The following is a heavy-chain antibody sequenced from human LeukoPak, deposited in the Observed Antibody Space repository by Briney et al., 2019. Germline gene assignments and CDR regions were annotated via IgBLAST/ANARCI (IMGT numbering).Heavy chain of an antibody. Sequence: ASVKVSCKASGYTFTGYYMHWVRQAPGQGLEWMGWINPNSGGTNYAQKFQGRVTITTDESTTTAYMELSNLRSEDTAVYYCARGLLDTYASDYWGQGTLVTVSS. D-gene: IGHD2-2*01. CDR1: GYTFTGYY. CDR2: INPNSGGT. V-gene: IGHV1-2*02. CDR3: ARGLLDTYASDY. J-gene: IGHJ4*02.